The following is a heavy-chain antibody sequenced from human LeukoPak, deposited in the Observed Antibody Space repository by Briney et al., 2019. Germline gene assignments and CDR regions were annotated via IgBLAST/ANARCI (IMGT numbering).Heavy chain of an antibody. CDR2: ITTGSSYI. Sequence: ETLSLTCTVSGGSISSYYWSWIRQPPGKGLEWVSSITTGSSYIYYADSVRGRFSVSRDNAKNSLYLEMNSLRAEDTAVYYCARVEATTARSYYYYYMDVWGKGTTVTVSS. J-gene: IGHJ6*03. D-gene: IGHD1-1*01. V-gene: IGHV3-21*06. CDR3: ARVEATTARSYYYYYMDV. CDR1: GGSISSYY.